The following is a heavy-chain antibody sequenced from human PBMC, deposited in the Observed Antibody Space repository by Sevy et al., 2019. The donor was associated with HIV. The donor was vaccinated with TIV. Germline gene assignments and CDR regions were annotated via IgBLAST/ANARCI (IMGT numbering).Heavy chain of an antibody. Sequence: SETLSLTCTVSGGSVSSGSYYWSWIRQPPGKGLEWIGCIYYSGSTNYNPSLKSRVTISVDRSKNQFSLKLSSVTAADTAVYYCARDRGRYCSSTSCSYYYYGMDVWGHGTTVTVSS. CDR1: GGSVSSGSYY. D-gene: IGHD2-2*01. CDR2: IYYSGST. J-gene: IGHJ6*02. CDR3: ARDRGRYCSSTSCSYYYYGMDV. V-gene: IGHV4-61*01.